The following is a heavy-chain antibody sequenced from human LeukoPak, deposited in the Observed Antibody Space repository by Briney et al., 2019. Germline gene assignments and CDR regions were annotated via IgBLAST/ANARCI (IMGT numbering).Heavy chain of an antibody. Sequence: SETLSLTCTVSGGSISSYYWSWIRQPPGRGLEWIGYIYYSGSTNYNPSLKSRVTISVDTSKNQFSLKLSSVTAADTAVYYCARVDYYYAFDIWGQGTMVTVSS. J-gene: IGHJ3*02. D-gene: IGHD3-10*01. CDR3: ARVDYYYAFDI. V-gene: IGHV4-59*01. CDR1: GGSISSYY. CDR2: IYYSGST.